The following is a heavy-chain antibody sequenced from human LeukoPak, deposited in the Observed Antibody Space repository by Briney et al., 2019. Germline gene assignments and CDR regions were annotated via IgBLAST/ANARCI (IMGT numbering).Heavy chain of an antibody. Sequence: GESLKISCKGSGYSFTNYWISWVRQMPGKGLEWMGRIDPSDSYTNYSPSFQGHVTISADKSISTAYLQWSSLKASDTAMYYCARRGNIYSSSWCLEDYWGQGTLVTVSS. CDR2: IDPSDSYT. V-gene: IGHV5-10-1*01. D-gene: IGHD6-13*01. CDR3: ARRGNIYSSSWCLEDY. CDR1: GYSFTNYW. J-gene: IGHJ4*02.